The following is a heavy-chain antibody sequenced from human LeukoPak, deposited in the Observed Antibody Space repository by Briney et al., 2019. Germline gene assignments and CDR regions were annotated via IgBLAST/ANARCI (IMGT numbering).Heavy chain of an antibody. CDR1: GGSISSYY. V-gene: IGHV4-59*12. Sequence: PSETLSLTCTVSGGSISSYYWSWIRQPPGKRLEWIGYIYYSGNTNYNPSLKSRVAISIDTSKNQFSLRLSSVTAADTAVYYCARKVAGTSLYDYWGQGTLVTVSS. CDR3: ARKVAGTSLYDY. J-gene: IGHJ4*02. D-gene: IGHD6-19*01. CDR2: IYYSGNT.